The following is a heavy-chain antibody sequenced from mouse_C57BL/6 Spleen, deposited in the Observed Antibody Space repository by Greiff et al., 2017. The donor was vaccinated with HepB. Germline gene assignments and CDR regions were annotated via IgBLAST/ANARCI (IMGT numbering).Heavy chain of an antibody. CDR3: ARGDYSNYQEDYFDY. Sequence: EVKLVESGGGLVKPGGSLKLSCAASGFTFSDYGMHWVRQAPEKGLEWVAYISSGSSTIYYADTVKGRFTISRDNAKNTLFLQMTSLRSEDTAMYYCARGDYSNYQEDYFDYWGQGTTLTVSS. V-gene: IGHV5-17*01. CDR2: ISSGSSTI. J-gene: IGHJ2*01. D-gene: IGHD2-5*01. CDR1: GFTFSDYG.